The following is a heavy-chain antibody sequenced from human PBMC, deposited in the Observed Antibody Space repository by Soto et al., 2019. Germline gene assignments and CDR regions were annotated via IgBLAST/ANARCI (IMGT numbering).Heavy chain of an antibody. CDR1: GFTFSTYA. Sequence: GGSLRLSCAASGFTFSTYAMHWVRQAPGKGLEWVAAISYDGSNKYYADSVKGRFTISRDSSKNTLFPQMNSLRGEDTAVYYCARGNAVGYSGNSVTDFDYWGQGTLVTVSS. J-gene: IGHJ4*02. CDR2: ISYDGSNK. D-gene: IGHD4-4*01. V-gene: IGHV3-30-3*01. CDR3: ARGNAVGYSGNSVTDFDY.